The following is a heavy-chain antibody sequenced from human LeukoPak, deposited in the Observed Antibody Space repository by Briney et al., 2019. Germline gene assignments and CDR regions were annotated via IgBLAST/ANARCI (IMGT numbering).Heavy chain of an antibody. D-gene: IGHD5-12*01. J-gene: IGHJ5*02. CDR2: IYYSRST. Sequence: PSQTLSLTCTVSGGSISSGGYYWSWIRQHPGKGLEWIGYIYYSRSTYYNPSLKSRVTISVDTSKNQFSLKLSSVTAADTAVYYCARDRLPSYSGYDSNWFDPWGQGTLVTVSS. CDR3: ARDRLPSYSGYDSNWFDP. CDR1: GGSISSGGYY. V-gene: IGHV4-31*03.